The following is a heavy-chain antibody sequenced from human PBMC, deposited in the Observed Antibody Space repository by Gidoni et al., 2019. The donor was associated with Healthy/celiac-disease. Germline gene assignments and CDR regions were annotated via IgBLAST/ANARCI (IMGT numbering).Heavy chain of an antibody. CDR3: ARLSAARWFDP. J-gene: IGHJ5*02. V-gene: IGHV4-39*01. Sequence: QLQLQESGPGLVKPSETLSLTCTVSGGPISSSSYYWGWIRQPPGKGLEWIGSIYYSGSTYYNPSLKSRVTISVDTSKNQFSLKLSSVTAADTAVYYCARLSAARWFDPWGQGTLVTVSS. D-gene: IGHD6-6*01. CDR1: GGPISSSSYY. CDR2: IYYSGST.